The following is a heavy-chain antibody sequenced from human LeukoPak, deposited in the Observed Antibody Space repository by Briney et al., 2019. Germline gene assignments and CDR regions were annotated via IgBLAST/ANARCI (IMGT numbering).Heavy chain of an antibody. V-gene: IGHV1-69*06. CDR2: IIPIFGTA. Sequence: ASVKVSCKASGGTFSSYAISWVRQAPGQGLEWMRGIIPIFGTANYAQKFQGRVTITADKSTSTAYMELSSLRSEDTAVYYCARDLTAYYYGSGSYDWGQGTLVTVSS. D-gene: IGHD3-10*01. CDR3: ARDLTAYYYGSGSYD. CDR1: GGTFSSYA. J-gene: IGHJ4*02.